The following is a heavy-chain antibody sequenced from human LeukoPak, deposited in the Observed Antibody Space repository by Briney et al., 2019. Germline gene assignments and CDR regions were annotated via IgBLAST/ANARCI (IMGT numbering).Heavy chain of an antibody. CDR2: INAGNGNT. V-gene: IGHV1-3*01. CDR3: ARAYRARYPQYYFDY. J-gene: IGHJ4*02. D-gene: IGHD4-11*01. Sequence: ASVTVSFTASGYTFTSYAMHWVRQAPGQRLEWMGWINAGNGNTKYSQKFQGRVTITRDTSASTAYMELSSLRSEDTAVYYCARAYRARYPQYYFDYWGQGTLVTVSS. CDR1: GYTFTSYA.